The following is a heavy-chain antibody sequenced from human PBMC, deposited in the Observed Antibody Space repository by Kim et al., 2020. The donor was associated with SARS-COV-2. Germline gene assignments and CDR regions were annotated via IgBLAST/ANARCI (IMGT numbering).Heavy chain of an antibody. J-gene: IGHJ4*02. V-gene: IGHV3-48*02. Sequence: FTISRDNAKNSLYLQMNSLRDEDTAVYYCAKNCRPGYSSSPATDPYYFDYWGQGTLVTVSS. CDR3: AKNCRPGYSSSPATDPYYFDY. D-gene: IGHD6-13*01.